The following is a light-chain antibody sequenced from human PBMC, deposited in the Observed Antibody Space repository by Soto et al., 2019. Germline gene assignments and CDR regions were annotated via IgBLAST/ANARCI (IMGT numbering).Light chain of an antibody. Sequence: EIVLTQSPGTLSLCPGERATLSCRASQSVSSSYLAWYQQKPGQAPRLLIYGASSRATGIPDRFSGSGSGTDFTLTISRLEPEDFAVYYCQQYGSSPTTFGGGTKVEIK. V-gene: IGKV3-20*01. CDR3: QQYGSSPTT. J-gene: IGKJ4*01. CDR1: QSVSSSY. CDR2: GAS.